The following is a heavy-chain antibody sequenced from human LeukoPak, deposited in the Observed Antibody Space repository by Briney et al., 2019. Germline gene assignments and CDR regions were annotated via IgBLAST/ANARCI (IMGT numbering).Heavy chain of an antibody. CDR3: AKDSLPGYSSSWNYFDY. Sequence: PGGSLRLSCAASGCTFSSYAMSWIRQAPGKGLEWVSAISGSGGSTYYADSVKGRFTISRDNSKNTLYLQMNSLRAEDTAVYYCAKDSLPGYSSSWNYFDYWGQGTLVTVSS. CDR2: ISGSGGST. V-gene: IGHV3-23*01. J-gene: IGHJ4*02. CDR1: GCTFSSYA. D-gene: IGHD6-13*01.